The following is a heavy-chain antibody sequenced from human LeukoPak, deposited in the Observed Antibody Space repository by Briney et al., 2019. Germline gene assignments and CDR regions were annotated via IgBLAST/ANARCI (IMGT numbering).Heavy chain of an antibody. J-gene: IGHJ4*02. Sequence: SETLPLTCTVSGGSIRSSNYYWGWIRQPPGKGLEWIGNIYYSGSTYYNPSLKSRVTISVDTSKNQFSLKLSSVTAADTAVYYCARLLIRDGYNYRSYYFDYWGQGTLVTVSS. V-gene: IGHV4-39*01. CDR1: GGSIRSSNYY. CDR2: IYYSGST. D-gene: IGHD5-24*01. CDR3: ARLLIRDGYNYRSYYFDY.